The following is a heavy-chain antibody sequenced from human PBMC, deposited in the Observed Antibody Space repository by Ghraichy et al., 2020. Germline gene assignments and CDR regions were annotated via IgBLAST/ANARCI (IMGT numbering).Heavy chain of an antibody. D-gene: IGHD4-17*01. Sequence: GESLNISCAASGFTFSSYAMSWVRQAPGKGLEWVSAISGSGGSTYYADSVKGRFTISRDNSKNTLYLQMNSLRAEDTAVYYCATANDYDFYYYYGMDVWGQGTMVTVSS. J-gene: IGHJ6*02. CDR1: GFTFSSYA. CDR3: ATANDYDFYYYYGMDV. CDR2: ISGSGGST. V-gene: IGHV3-23*01.